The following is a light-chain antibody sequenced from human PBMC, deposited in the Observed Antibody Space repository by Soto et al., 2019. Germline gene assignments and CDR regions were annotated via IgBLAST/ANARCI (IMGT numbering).Light chain of an antibody. CDR3: QQYNSYSEFS. Sequence: DIQMTQSPSTLSASVGDRVTITCRASQSISSWLAWYQQKPGKAPKLLIYDASSLESGVRSRFSGSGSGTEFTLTISSLQPDDFATYYCQQYNSYSEFSFGPGTKVDIK. CDR1: QSISSW. V-gene: IGKV1-5*01. J-gene: IGKJ3*01. CDR2: DAS.